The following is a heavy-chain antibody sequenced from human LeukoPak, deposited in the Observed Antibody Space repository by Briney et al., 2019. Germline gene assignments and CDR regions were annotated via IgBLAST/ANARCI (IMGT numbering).Heavy chain of an antibody. CDR3: ARGQLRLSN. CDR2: INHSGST. CDR1: GGSISSSSYY. J-gene: IGHJ4*02. Sequence: SETLSLTCTVSGGSISSSSYYWGWIRQPPGKGLEWIGEINHSGSTDYNPSLKSRVTISVDTSKNQFSLKLNSVTAADTAVYYCARGQLRLSNWGQGSLVIVSS. V-gene: IGHV4-39*07. D-gene: IGHD6-25*01.